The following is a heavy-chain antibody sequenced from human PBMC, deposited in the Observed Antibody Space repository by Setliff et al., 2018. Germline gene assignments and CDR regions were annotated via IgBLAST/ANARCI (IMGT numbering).Heavy chain of an antibody. CDR2: IYYDGTT. Sequence: SETLSLTCSVSGDSISSSGYYWNWIRQHPGKGPEWLGTIYYDGTTHYNPSLKSRVTISVDTTKNQFSLKLTSVTVADTAVYYCARNPASFQYSFDHWGRGTLVTVSS. CDR1: GDSISSSGYY. V-gene: IGHV4-39*07. CDR3: ARNPASFQYSFDH. J-gene: IGHJ2*01. D-gene: IGHD6-6*01.